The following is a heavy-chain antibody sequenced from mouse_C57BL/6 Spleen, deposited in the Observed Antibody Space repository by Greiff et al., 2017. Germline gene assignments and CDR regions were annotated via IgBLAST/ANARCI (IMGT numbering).Heavy chain of an antibody. J-gene: IGHJ4*01. V-gene: IGHV3-6*01. Sequence: EVKLQESGPGLVKPSQSLSLTCSVTGYSITSGYYWNWIRQFPGNKLEWMGYISYDGSNNYNPSLKNRISITRDTSKNQFFLKLNSVTTEDTATYYCAREGYRDYYAMDYWGQGTSVTVSS. CDR3: AREGYRDYYAMDY. CDR2: ISYDGSN. CDR1: GYSITSGYY. D-gene: IGHD3-1*01.